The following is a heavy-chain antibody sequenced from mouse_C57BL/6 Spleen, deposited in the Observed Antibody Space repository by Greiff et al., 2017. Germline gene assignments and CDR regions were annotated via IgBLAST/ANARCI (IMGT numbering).Heavy chain of an antibody. CDR1: GYTFTDYY. V-gene: IGHV1-19*01. Sequence: EVQLQQSGPVLVKPGASVKMSCKASGYTFTDYYMNWVKQSHGKSLEWIGVINPYNGGTSYNQKFKGKVTLTVDKSSSTAYTELNSLTSEDSAVYYCARRGGGNYFDYWGQGTTLTVSS. J-gene: IGHJ2*01. CDR3: ARRGGGNYFDY. CDR2: INPYNGGT.